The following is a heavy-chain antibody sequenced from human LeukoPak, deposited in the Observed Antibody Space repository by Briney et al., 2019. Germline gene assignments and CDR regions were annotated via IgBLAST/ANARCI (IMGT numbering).Heavy chain of an antibody. CDR3: ARAPYYDFWSGSNWLDP. CDR2: IYYSGTT. J-gene: IGHJ5*02. CDR1: AGSLSSFY. D-gene: IGHD3-3*01. V-gene: IGHV4-59*01. Sequence: PPQTLSLTCTVAAGSLSSFYWSWIRQPPGGGLEWVGYIYYSGTTNYNPSLKSRVTISVDTSKNRFSLKLSSVTAADTAVYYCARAPYYDFWSGSNWLDPWGQGTLVTVSS.